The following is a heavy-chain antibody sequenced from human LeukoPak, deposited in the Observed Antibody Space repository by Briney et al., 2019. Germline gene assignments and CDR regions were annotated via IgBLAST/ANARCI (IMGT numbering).Heavy chain of an antibody. CDR2: IYPGDSDT. V-gene: IGHV5-51*01. CDR1: GYTFSNYW. Sequence: GESLKISCKASGYTFSNYWIGWVRQMPGKGLEWMGIIYPGDSDTRYSPSFQGQVTISADKSITTAYLQWSSLKASDTAMYYCARPVSSGWYKNWGQGTLVTVSS. D-gene: IGHD6-19*01. J-gene: IGHJ4*02. CDR3: ARPVSSGWYKN.